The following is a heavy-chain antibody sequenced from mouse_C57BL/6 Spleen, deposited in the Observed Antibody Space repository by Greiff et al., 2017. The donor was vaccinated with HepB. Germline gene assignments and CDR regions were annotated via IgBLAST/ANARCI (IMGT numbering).Heavy chain of an antibody. Sequence: VKLVESGPELVKPGASVKISCKASGYAFSSSWMNWVKQRPGKGLEWIGRIYPGDGDTNYNGKFKGKATLTADKSSSTAYMQLSSLTSEDSAVYFCARGAYYSNYPYYYAMDYWGQGTSVTVSS. CDR1: GYAFSSSW. V-gene: IGHV1-82*01. J-gene: IGHJ4*01. CDR2: IYPGDGDT. CDR3: ARGAYYSNYPYYYAMDY. D-gene: IGHD2-5*01.